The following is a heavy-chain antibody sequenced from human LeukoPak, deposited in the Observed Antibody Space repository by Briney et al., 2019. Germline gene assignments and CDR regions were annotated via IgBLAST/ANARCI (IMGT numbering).Heavy chain of an antibody. CDR3: ARGPVGATNAFHI. D-gene: IGHD1-26*01. V-gene: IGHV1-69*05. J-gene: IGHJ3*02. Sequence: ASVKVSCKASGGTFSSYAISWVRQAPGQGLEWMGGIIPIFGTANYAQKFQGRVTMTRDTSIATAYMELSSLRSDDTAVYYCARGPVGATNAFHIWGQGTLVTVSS. CDR2: IIPIFGTA. CDR1: GGTFSSYA.